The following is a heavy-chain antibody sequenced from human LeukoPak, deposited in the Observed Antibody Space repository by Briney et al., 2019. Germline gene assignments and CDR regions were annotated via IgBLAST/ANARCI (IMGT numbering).Heavy chain of an antibody. D-gene: IGHD1-14*01. CDR2: ISYEASTT. Sequence: PGGSLRLSCAASGFTFRNYGMQWVRQAPGKGLEWVAVISYEASTTYYADSVKGRFTISRDNSRNTLSLQMNGLRPEDTAVYYCAKEGPGNHYSAYFDSWGQGTLVTVSS. CDR1: GFTFRNYG. CDR3: AKEGPGNHYSAYFDS. J-gene: IGHJ4*02. V-gene: IGHV3-30*18.